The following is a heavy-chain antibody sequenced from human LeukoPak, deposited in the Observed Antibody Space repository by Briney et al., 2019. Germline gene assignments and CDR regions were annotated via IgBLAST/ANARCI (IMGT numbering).Heavy chain of an antibody. D-gene: IGHD2-15*01. CDR1: GFTLSSYA. CDR3: AKSVVVITFRFDD. J-gene: IGHJ4*02. CDR2: INGGGGNT. Sequence: GGSLRPSCTASGFTLSSYAMSWVRQAPGKGLEWVSAINGGGGNTYYADSVKGRFTISRDNSKNMVYLQMNSLRADDTAIYYCAKSVVVITFRFDDWGQGALVTVSS. V-gene: IGHV3-23*01.